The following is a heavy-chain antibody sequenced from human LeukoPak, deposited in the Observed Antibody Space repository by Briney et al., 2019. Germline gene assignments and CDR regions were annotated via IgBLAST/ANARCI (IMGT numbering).Heavy chain of an antibody. CDR2: INPNSGGT. J-gene: IGHJ4*02. CDR3: ARASIVVVSRGFVDY. Sequence: ASVKVSCKASGYTFTSYDINWVRQVTGQGLEWMGWINPNSGGTNYAQKFQGRVTMTRDTSISTAYMELSRLRSDDTAVYYCARASIVVVSRGFVDYWGQGTLVTVSS. D-gene: IGHD3-22*01. V-gene: IGHV1-2*02. CDR1: GYTFTSYD.